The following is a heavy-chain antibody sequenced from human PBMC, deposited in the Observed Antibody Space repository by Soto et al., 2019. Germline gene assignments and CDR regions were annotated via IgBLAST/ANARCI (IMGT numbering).Heavy chain of an antibody. CDR1: GLTFNDYY. Sequence: QVQLVESGGGLVKPGGSLRLSCEASGLTFNDYYLSWIRQAPGKGLEWISLISISGTAIYYADSVKGRFTISRDNAKNSLYLQMDSLRAEDTAVYYCATQDGYSYGNPFNFWGQGTLVAVSS. CDR2: ISISGTAI. J-gene: IGHJ4*02. V-gene: IGHV3-11*01. D-gene: IGHD5-18*01. CDR3: ATQDGYSYGNPFNF.